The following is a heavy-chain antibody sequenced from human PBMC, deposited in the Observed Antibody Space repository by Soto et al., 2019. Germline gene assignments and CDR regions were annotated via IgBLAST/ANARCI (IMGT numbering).Heavy chain of an antibody. Sequence: PGGSLRLSCAASGFTFSSYAMSWVRQAPGKGLEWVSAISGSGGSTYYADSVKGRFTISRDNSKNTLYLQMNSRRAEDTAVYYCARVNYDYVWGSYRPQYYFDYWGQGTLVTVSS. CDR2: ISGSGGST. D-gene: IGHD3-16*02. CDR3: ARVNYDYVWGSYRPQYYFDY. V-gene: IGHV3-23*01. J-gene: IGHJ4*02. CDR1: GFTFSSYA.